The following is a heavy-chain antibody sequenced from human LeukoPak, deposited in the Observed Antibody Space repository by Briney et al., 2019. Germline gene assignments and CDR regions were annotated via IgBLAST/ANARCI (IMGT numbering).Heavy chain of an antibody. CDR1: GFTFSSYA. V-gene: IGHV3-23*01. J-gene: IGHJ4*02. D-gene: IGHD5-24*01. CDR2: ISGSGGST. Sequence: GGSLRLSCAASGFTFSSYAMSWVRQAPGKGLEWVSAISGSGGSTYYTDSVKGRFTISRDNSKSTLYLQMNSLRAEDTAVYYCANGRDGYNFDYWGQGTLVTVSS. CDR3: ANGRDGYNFDY.